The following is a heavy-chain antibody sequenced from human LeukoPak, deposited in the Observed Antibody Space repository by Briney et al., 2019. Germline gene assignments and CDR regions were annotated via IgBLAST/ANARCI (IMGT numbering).Heavy chain of an antibody. CDR3: AKGGPYSSAATGYPHDY. Sequence: GGSLRLSCAASGFTFSGYSMSWVRQAPGKGLEWVSGLGRSGDNRYYADSVKGRFHISRDNSKDTVYLQMNSLRVEDAALYYCAKGGPYSSAATGYPHDYWGQGTLVIVSS. V-gene: IGHV3-23*01. CDR2: LGRSGDNR. CDR1: GFTFSGYS. D-gene: IGHD2-15*01. J-gene: IGHJ4*02.